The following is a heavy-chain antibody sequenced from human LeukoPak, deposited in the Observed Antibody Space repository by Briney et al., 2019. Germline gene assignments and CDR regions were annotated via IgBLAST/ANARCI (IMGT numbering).Heavy chain of an antibody. D-gene: IGHD3-3*01. V-gene: IGHV3-30-3*01. CDR1: GFTFSDYA. J-gene: IGHJ3*01. Sequence: GGSLRLSCAASGFTFSDYAMHWVRQAPGKGLEWVAVLSYGGTNKYYADSVKGRFTISRDNSKNTMFLQMNSLGAEDTAVYHCARDRSGYANDAFDFWGQGTMVTVSS. CDR2: LSYGGTNK. CDR3: ARDRSGYANDAFDF.